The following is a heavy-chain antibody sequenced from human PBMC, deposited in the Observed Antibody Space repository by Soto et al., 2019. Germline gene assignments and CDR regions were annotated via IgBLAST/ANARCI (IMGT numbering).Heavy chain of an antibody. Sequence: PSETLSLTCNVSGDSISSSSFFWGWIRQPPGKGLDWIGSIYYSGNTYYNPSLESRVSISVDTSKNQFSLRLSSVTATDTAVYYCARRHSRWFVSWGQGILVTVSS. J-gene: IGHJ5*01. CDR2: IYYSGNT. V-gene: IGHV4-39*01. CDR3: ARRHSRWFVS. CDR1: GDSISSSSFF.